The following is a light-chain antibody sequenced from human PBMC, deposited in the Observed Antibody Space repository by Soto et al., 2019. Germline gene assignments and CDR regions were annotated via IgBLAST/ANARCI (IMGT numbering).Light chain of an antibody. CDR2: ANN. Sequence: QSVLTQPPSVSGAPGQRVTISCTGSNSDIGAGYDVHWYQQLPGTAPKLVIYANNNRPSGVPDRFSASKSGTSASLAITGLQPADLPDYYYHSYDSSLQAVFRTGTKVTFL. V-gene: IGLV1-40*01. CDR3: HSYDSSLQAV. J-gene: IGLJ1*01. CDR1: NSDIGAGYD.